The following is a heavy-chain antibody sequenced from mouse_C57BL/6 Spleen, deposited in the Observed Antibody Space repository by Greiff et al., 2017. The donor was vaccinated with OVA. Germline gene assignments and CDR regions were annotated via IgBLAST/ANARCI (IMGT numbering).Heavy chain of an antibody. Sequence: QVQLQQPGAELVRPGTSVRLSCKASGYTFPSYWMHWVKQRPGQGLEWIGVIDPSDSYTNYNQKFKGKATLTVDTSSSTAYMQLSSLTSEDSAVYYCARRGLYAMDDWGQGTSVTVSS. J-gene: IGHJ4*01. CDR1: GYTFPSYW. V-gene: IGHV1-59*01. CDR2: IDPSDSYT. CDR3: ARRGLYAMDD.